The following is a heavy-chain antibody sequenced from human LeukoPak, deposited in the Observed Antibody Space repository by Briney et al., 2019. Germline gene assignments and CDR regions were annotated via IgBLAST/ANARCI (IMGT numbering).Heavy chain of an antibody. Sequence: SETLSLTCTVSGGSISSSNYYWGWIRQPPGKGLEWIGSIYYSGSTYYNPSLKNRVTISVDTSKNQFSLKLSSVTAADTAVYYCARHRYYYRSGSYYGAPYYMDVWGKGTTVTISS. J-gene: IGHJ6*03. CDR1: GGSISSSNYY. CDR2: IYYSGST. V-gene: IGHV4-39*01. CDR3: ARHRYYYRSGSYYGAPYYMDV. D-gene: IGHD3-10*01.